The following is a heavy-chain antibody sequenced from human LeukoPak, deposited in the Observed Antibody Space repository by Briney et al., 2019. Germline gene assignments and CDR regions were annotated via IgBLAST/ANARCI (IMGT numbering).Heavy chain of an antibody. CDR2: IYYSGST. V-gene: IGHV4-59*08. CDR3: ARLDGPRGLALKRRHYYFDY. Sequence: PSETLSLTCTVSGGSISSYYWSWIRQPPGKGLEWIGYIYYSGSTNYNPSLKSRVTISVDTSKNQFSLKLSSVTAADTAVYYCARLDGPRGLALKRRHYYFDYWGQGTLVTVSS. D-gene: IGHD1-1*01. J-gene: IGHJ4*02. CDR1: GGSISSYY.